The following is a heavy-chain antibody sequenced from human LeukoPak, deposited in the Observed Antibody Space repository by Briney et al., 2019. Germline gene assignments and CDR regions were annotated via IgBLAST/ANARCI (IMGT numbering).Heavy chain of an antibody. CDR1: GFTFIDYD. V-gene: IGHV3-13*01. J-gene: IGHJ4*02. Sequence: GGSLRLPCAASGFTFIDYDMHWVRQVIGKGLEWVSAIGIRGDTHYSGSVKGRFTISRENAESSLCLQMNSLRAEDTAVYYCARGGIQVSGIDEFDYWGQGTLVTVSS. D-gene: IGHD6-19*01. CDR2: IGIRGDT. CDR3: ARGGIQVSGIDEFDY.